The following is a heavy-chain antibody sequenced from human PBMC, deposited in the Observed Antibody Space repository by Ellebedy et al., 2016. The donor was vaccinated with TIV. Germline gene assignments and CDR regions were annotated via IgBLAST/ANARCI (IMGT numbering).Heavy chain of an antibody. CDR3: ARVLPENNWFDP. CDR2: INPSGGST. V-gene: IGHV1-46*01. J-gene: IGHJ5*02. Sequence: AASVKVSCKASGYTFTSYYMHWARQAPGQGLEWMGLINPSGGSTSYAQKFQGRVTMTRDTSTSTVYMELSSLRSEDPAVYYCARVLPENNWFDPWGQGTLVTVSS. CDR1: GYTFTSYY.